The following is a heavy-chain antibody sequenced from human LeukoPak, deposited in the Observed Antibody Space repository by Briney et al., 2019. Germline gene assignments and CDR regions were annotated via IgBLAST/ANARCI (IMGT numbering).Heavy chain of an antibody. J-gene: IGHJ4*02. CDR1: GDSISSGSFY. D-gene: IGHD6-6*01. Sequence: PSETLSLTCIVSGDSISSGSFYWGWIRQPPGQGLEWIGSIDYSGSSYYNPSLQSRVTISVDTSKNQLSLRLKSVTASDTAVYYCARDRRIAGHGDLDYWGQGTLVTVSS. V-gene: IGHV4-39*02. CDR3: ARDRRIAGHGDLDY. CDR2: IDYSGSS.